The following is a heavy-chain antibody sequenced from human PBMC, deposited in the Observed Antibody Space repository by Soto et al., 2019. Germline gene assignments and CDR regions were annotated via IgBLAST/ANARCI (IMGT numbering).Heavy chain of an antibody. Sequence: SETLSLTCAVYGGSFSGYYWSWIRQPPGKGLEWIGEINHSGSTNYNPSLKSRATISVDTSKNQFSLKLSSVTAADTAVYYCARGLGGDYVHWGQGTLVTVSS. V-gene: IGHV4-34*01. CDR1: GGSFSGYY. CDR3: ARGLGGDYVH. CDR2: INHSGST. J-gene: IGHJ4*02. D-gene: IGHD4-17*01.